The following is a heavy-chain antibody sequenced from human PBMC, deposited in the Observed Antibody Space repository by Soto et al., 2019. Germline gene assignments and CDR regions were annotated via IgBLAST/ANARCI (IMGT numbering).Heavy chain of an antibody. CDR3: ARVDTAMNRRYYFDH. J-gene: IGHJ4*02. V-gene: IGHV4-34*01. CDR2: INHSGST. Sequence: SETLSLTCAVYGGSFSGYYWSWIRQPPGKGLEWIGEINHSGSTNYNPSLKSRVTISVDTSKNQFSLKLSSVTAADTAVYYCARVDTAMNRRYYFDHWGQGTLVTVSS. CDR1: GGSFSGYY. D-gene: IGHD5-18*01.